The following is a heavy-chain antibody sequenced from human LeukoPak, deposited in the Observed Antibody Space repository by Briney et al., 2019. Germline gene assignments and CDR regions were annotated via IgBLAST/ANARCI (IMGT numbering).Heavy chain of an antibody. CDR3: ARRGLVVVPV. Sequence: SETLSLTCTVSGGPVSSSDSYWVWVRQPPGKGLEWVGSIYYGGATYSNPSLKSRLTISADTSKNQFSLKLTSVTAADTAVYYCARRGLVVVPVWGQGTLVTVSS. J-gene: IGHJ4*02. CDR2: IYYGGAT. D-gene: IGHD2-21*01. V-gene: IGHV4-39*01. CDR1: GGPVSSSDSY.